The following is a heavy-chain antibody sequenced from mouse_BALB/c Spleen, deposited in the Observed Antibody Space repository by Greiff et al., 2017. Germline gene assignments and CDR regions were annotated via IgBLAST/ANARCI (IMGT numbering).Heavy chain of an antibody. Sequence: EVQVVESGGGLVKPGGSLKLSCAASGFTFSSYTMSWVRQTPEKRLEWVATISSGGSYTYYPDSVKGRFTISRDNAKNTLYLQMSSLKSEDTAMYYCTRDRASYDYDGPFWYAMDYWGQGTSVTVSS. CDR2: ISSGGSYT. D-gene: IGHD2-4*01. CDR1: GFTFSSYT. V-gene: IGHV5-6-4*01. CDR3: TRDRASYDYDGPFWYAMDY. J-gene: IGHJ4*01.